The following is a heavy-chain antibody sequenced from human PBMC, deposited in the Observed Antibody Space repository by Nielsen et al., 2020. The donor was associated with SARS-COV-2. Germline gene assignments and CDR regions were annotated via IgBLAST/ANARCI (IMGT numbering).Heavy chain of an antibody. D-gene: IGHD3-16*01. CDR1: GFTFSSYG. V-gene: IGHV3-30*02. CDR2: IRYDGSNK. J-gene: IGHJ4*02. Sequence: GESLKISCAASGFTFSSYGMHWVRRAPGKGLEWVAFIRYDGSNKYYADSVKGRFTISRDNSKNTLYLQMNSLRAEDTAVYYCAKDRRLRLGELPEPFDYWGQGTLVTVSS. CDR3: AKDRRLRLGELPEPFDY.